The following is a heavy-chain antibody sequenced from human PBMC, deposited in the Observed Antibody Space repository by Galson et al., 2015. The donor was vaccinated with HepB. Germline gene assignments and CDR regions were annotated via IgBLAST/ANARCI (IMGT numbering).Heavy chain of an antibody. Sequence: QSGAEVKKPGESLRTSCKASGYTFTGYYIHWVRQAPGQGLEWMGRINPNSGGTSYGQKFQGRVTMTRNTSVSTAYMELSRLRSDDTVIYYCARGFSTMVRGANSGAWFDPRGQGTLVTVSS. D-gene: IGHD3-10*01. CDR1: GYTFTGYY. V-gene: IGHV1-2*05. J-gene: IGHJ5*02. CDR2: INPNSGGT. CDR3: ARGFSTMVRGANSGAWFDP.